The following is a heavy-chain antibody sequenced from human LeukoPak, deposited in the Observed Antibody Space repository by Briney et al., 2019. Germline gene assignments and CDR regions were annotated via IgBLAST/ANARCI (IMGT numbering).Heavy chain of an antibody. CDR2: ISGSGGST. CDR1: GFTFSSYA. V-gene: IGHV3-23*01. D-gene: IGHD2-2*01. J-gene: IGHJ4*02. CDR3: AKDRKYQLLLDD. Sequence: GGSLRLSCAASGFTFSSYAMSWVRQAPGKGLEWVSAISGSGGSTYYADSVKGRFTISRDNSKNTLYLQMNSVRADDTDVYHSAKDRKYQLLLDDWGGGTLVTV.